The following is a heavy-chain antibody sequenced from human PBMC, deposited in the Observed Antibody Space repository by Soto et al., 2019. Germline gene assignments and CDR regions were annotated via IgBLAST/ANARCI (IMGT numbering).Heavy chain of an antibody. J-gene: IGHJ6*03. CDR3: AKVGLTPDVYYYYMDV. CDR1: GFTFSSYA. V-gene: IGHV3-23*01. Sequence: GGSLRLSCAASGFTFSSYAMSWVRQAPGKGLEWVSAISGSGGSTYYADSVKGRFTISRDNSKNTLYLQMNSLRAEDTAVYYCAKVGLTPDVYYYYMDVWGKGTTVTVSS. CDR2: ISGSGGST.